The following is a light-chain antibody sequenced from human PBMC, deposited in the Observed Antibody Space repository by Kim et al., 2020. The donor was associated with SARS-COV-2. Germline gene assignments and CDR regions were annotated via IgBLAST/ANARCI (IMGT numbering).Light chain of an antibody. CDR2: AAS. Sequence: EILMTQSPATLSVSPGEGATLSCRASQSIGDELAWYQQKPGQAPRLLIYAASTRATGIPARFSGSGFATDFTLTISSLQSDDFAVYYCQQYSDWRPAITFGQGTRLEIK. CDR1: QSIGDE. CDR3: QQYSDWRPAIT. V-gene: IGKV3-15*01. J-gene: IGKJ5*01.